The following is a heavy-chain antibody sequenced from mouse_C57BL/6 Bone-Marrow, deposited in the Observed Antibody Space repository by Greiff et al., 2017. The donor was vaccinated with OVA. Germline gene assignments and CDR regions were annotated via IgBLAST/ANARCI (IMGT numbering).Heavy chain of an antibody. J-gene: IGHJ4*01. CDR1: GYTFTSYW. CDR3: ARDPRIDGSGYVKDY. CDR2: IDPSDSYT. Sequence: QVQLKQPGAELVKPGASVKLSCKASGYTFTSYWMQWVKQRPGQGLEWIGEIDPSDSYTNYNQKFKGKATLTVDTSSSTAYMQLSSLTSEDSAVYYCARDPRIDGSGYVKDYWGQGTSVTVSS. V-gene: IGHV1-50*01. D-gene: IGHD3-2*02.